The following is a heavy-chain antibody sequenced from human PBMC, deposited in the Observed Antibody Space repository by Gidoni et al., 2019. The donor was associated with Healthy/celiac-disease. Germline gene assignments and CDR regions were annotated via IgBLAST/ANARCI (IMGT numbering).Heavy chain of an antibody. CDR1: GAAFSSYA. Sequence: QVQLVQSGAEVKKPGSSVMVSGKASGAAFSSYAISWVRQAPGQGLEWMGGLIPIFGTANYAQKFQGRVTITADESTSTAYMELSSLRSEDTAVYYCARSITIFGVVIMGGAYGMDVWGQGTTVTVSS. V-gene: IGHV1-69*01. J-gene: IGHJ6*02. CDR2: LIPIFGTA. D-gene: IGHD3-3*01. CDR3: ARSITIFGVVIMGGAYGMDV.